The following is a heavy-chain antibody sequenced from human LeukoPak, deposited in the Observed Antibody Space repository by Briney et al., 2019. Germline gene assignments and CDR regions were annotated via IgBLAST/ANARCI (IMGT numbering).Heavy chain of an antibody. Sequence: ASVKVSCKASGYTFIDYYMHWVRQAPGQGLEWMGWINPNSGGTDYAQKFQGRVTMTRDTSISTAYMELSRLRSDDTAVYYCARGGYNTGWEFDYWGQGTLATVSS. V-gene: IGHV1-2*02. CDR2: INPNSGGT. J-gene: IGHJ4*02. CDR1: GYTFIDYY. CDR3: ARGGYNTGWEFDY. D-gene: IGHD6-19*01.